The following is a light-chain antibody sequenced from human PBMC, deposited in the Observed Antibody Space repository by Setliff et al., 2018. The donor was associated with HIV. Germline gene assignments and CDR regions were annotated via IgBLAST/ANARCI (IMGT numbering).Light chain of an antibody. J-gene: IGLJ1*01. V-gene: IGLV2-14*01. Sequence: QSALTQPDSVSGSPGSSITISCTGTSGDVGGYNYVCWYQQHPGKAPKLIIYGVTNRPSGVSNRFSGSKSGNTASLTISGLQAEDEADYYCSSYTSSGYVFGTGTKVTV. CDR1: SGDVGGYNY. CDR3: SSYTSSGYV. CDR2: GVT.